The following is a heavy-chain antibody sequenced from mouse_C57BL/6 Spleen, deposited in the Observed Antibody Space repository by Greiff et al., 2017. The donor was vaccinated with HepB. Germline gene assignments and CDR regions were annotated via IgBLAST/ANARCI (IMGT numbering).Heavy chain of an antibody. CDR1: GYTFTSYW. Sequence: QVQLQQPGAELVKPGASVKMSCKASGYTFTSYWITWVKQRPGQGLEWIGDIYPGSGSTNYNEKFKSKATLTVDTSSSTAYMQLSSLTSEDSAVYYCARWDYGSSYEWYFDVWGTGTTVTVSS. CDR3: ARWDYGSSYEWYFDV. V-gene: IGHV1-55*01. CDR2: IYPGSGST. D-gene: IGHD1-1*01. J-gene: IGHJ1*03.